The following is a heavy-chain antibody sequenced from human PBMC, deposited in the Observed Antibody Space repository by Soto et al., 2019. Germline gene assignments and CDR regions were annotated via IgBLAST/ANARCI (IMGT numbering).Heavy chain of an antibody. CDR3: AMTPYCSGGSCYHNFDY. CDR1: GYTFTSYY. CDR2: INPSGGST. D-gene: IGHD2-15*01. J-gene: IGHJ4*02. Sequence: QVQLVQSGAEVKKPGASVKVSCKASGYTFTSYYMHWVRQAPGQGLEWMGIINPSGGSTSYAQKFQGRLTMTTDTSTSTVYMELSSLRSEDTAVYYCAMTPYCSGGSCYHNFDYWGQGTLVTVSS. V-gene: IGHV1-46*01.